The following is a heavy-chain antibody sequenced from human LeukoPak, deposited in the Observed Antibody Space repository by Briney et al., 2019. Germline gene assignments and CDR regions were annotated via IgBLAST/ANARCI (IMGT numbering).Heavy chain of an antibody. V-gene: IGHV3-53*01. CDR3: ARGETSSYDY. J-gene: IGHJ4*02. CDR1: GFTVSINY. CDR2: IYSGGNT. Sequence: GGSLRLSCAASGFTVSINYMSWVRQAPGKGLEWVSVIYSGGNTYYADSVKGRFTISRDNSKNTVYLQMNSLRAEDTAVYYCARGETSSYDYWGQGTLVTVSS. D-gene: IGHD2-2*01.